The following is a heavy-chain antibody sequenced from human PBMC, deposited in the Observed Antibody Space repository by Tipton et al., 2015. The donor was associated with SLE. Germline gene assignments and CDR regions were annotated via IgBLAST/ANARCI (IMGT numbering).Heavy chain of an antibody. CDR2: IQPSGST. J-gene: IGHJ3*02. V-gene: IGHV4-4*09. CDR3: ARLRTPRSYGDYAYAFDI. Sequence: TLSLTCIVSGGSISSYYWNWIRQPAGKGLEWIGHIQPSGSTLYNPSLKSRVTISTDTSKNQFSLKLSSVTAADTAVYYCARLRTPRSYGDYAYAFDIWGQGTMVTVSS. CDR1: GGSISSYY. D-gene: IGHD4-17*01.